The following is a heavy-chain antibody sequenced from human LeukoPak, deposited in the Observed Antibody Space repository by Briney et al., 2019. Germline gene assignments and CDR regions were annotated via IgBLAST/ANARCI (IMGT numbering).Heavy chain of an antibody. CDR3: AREGYSGSGGHNWFDP. CDR2: IYYSGST. Sequence: PSETLSLTCTVSGDSISSGDYYWSWIRQPPGKGLEWIGYIYYSGSTYYNPSLKSRVTISVDTSKNQFSLKLSSVTAADTAVYYCAREGYSGSGGHNWFDPWGQGTLVTVSS. J-gene: IGHJ5*02. CDR1: GDSISSGDYY. V-gene: IGHV4-30-4*01. D-gene: IGHD5-12*01.